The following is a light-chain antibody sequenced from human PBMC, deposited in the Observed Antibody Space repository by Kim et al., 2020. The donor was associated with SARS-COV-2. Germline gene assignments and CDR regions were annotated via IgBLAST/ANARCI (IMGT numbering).Light chain of an antibody. CDR1: SGHSSYA. CDR3: QTWGTGIHVV. J-gene: IGLJ2*01. CDR2: LNSDGSH. Sequence: SGKLTCTLSSGHSSYAIAWHQQQPEKGPRYLMKLNSDGSHSKGDGIPDRFSGSSSGAERYLTISSLQSEDEADYYCQTWGTGIHVVFGGGTQLTVL. V-gene: IGLV4-69*01.